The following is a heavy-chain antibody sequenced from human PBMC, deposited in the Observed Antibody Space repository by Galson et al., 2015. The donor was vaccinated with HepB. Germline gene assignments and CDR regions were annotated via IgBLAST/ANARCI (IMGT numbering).Heavy chain of an antibody. Sequence: SLRLSCAASGITFSNYAMVWVRQAPGKGLEWVSGFSGTDAGTYYADSVKGRFTISRDNSKNTLYLQMSSLTAEDTAVYYCAKRGSSSLFYDYWGQGTLVTVSS. V-gene: IGHV3-23*01. CDR1: GITFSNYA. CDR3: AKRGSSSLFYDY. J-gene: IGHJ4*02. CDR2: FSGTDAGT. D-gene: IGHD6-6*01.